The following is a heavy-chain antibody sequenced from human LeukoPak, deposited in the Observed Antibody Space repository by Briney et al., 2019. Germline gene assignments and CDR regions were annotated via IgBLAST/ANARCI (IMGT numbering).Heavy chain of an antibody. Sequence: RASVKVSCEASGYTFTDYYVHWVRQAPGQGLEWMGWINPNSGGTKYAQNFQGRVTKTGDTSISTAYMELSRLRSDDTAVYYCARERREFFDYWGQGTLVTVSS. CDR3: ARERREFFDY. J-gene: IGHJ4*02. CDR2: INPNSGGT. CDR1: GYTFTDYY. D-gene: IGHD3-10*01. V-gene: IGHV1-2*02.